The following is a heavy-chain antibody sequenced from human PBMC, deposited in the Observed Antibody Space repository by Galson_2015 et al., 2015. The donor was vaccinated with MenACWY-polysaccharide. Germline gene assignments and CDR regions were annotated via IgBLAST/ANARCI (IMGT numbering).Heavy chain of an antibody. V-gene: IGHV3-30*18. Sequence: SLRLSCAASGFTFSSYGMHWVRQAPGKGLEWVAVISYDGSNKYYADSVKGRFTISRDNSKNTLYLQMNSLRAEDTAVYYCAKGDQWLVISRYFDYWGQGTLVTVSS. D-gene: IGHD6-19*01. CDR2: ISYDGSNK. CDR3: AKGDQWLVISRYFDY. J-gene: IGHJ4*02. CDR1: GFTFSSYG.